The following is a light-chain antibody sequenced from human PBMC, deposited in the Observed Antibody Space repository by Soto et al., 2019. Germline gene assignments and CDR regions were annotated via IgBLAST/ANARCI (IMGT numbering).Light chain of an antibody. CDR2: KVS. J-gene: IGKJ1*01. Sequence: DVVMTQSPLSLPVTLGQPAAISCRSSQSLVSSNGNTFLIWFQQRPGQSPRRLIYKVSNRDSAVPDRVTGSVSGTNFTLEISMVEAEDVGVYYCMQATQWPWTFWQATKVEIK. V-gene: IGKV2-30*01. CDR3: MQATQWPWT. CDR1: QSLVSSNGNTF.